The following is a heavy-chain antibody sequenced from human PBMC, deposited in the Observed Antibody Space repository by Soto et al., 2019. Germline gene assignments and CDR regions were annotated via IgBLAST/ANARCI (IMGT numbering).Heavy chain of an antibody. CDR1: GLTCISYS. V-gene: IGHV3-48*01. CDR2: ISSSSSTI. Sequence: GGSHRLSSTASGLTCISYSMNWVRQAPGKGLEWVSYISSSSSTIYYADSVKGRFTISRDNAKNSLYLQMNSLRAEDTAVYYCARDSTWIQLLFDYWGQGTLVTVSS. CDR3: ARDSTWIQLLFDY. J-gene: IGHJ4*02. D-gene: IGHD5-18*01.